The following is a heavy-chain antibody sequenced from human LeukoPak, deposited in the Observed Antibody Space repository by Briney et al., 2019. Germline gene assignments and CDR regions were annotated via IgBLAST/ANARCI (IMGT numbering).Heavy chain of an antibody. CDR2: IIPIFGTA. CDR3: ARKEAGFGGTIDY. D-gene: IGHD3-10*01. CDR1: GGTFSSYA. J-gene: IGHJ4*02. V-gene: IGHV1-69*01. Sequence: SVKVSCKASGGTFSSYAISWVRQAPGQGLEWMGGIIPIFGTANYAQKFQGRVTITADESTSTAYMELSSLRCEDTAVYCCARKEAGFGGTIDYWGQGTLVTVSS.